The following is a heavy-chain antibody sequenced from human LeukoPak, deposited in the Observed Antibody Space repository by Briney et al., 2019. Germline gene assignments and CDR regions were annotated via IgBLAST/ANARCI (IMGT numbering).Heavy chain of an antibody. V-gene: IGHV3-23*01. Sequence: GGSLRLSCAASGFTVSSNYMTWVRQAPGKRLEWVSAISSSGGSTYYADSVKGRFTISRDNSKNTLSLQMNSLRAEDTAVYYCRYFLPHFDYWGQGSLVTVSS. CDR1: GFTVSSNY. CDR2: ISSSGGST. J-gene: IGHJ4*02. CDR3: RYFLPHFDY. D-gene: IGHD2/OR15-2a*01.